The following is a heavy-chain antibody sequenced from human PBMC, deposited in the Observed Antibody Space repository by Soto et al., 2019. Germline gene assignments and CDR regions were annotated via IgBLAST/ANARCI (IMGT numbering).Heavy chain of an antibody. CDR1: GGTFSSSS. J-gene: IGHJ4*02. Sequence: QVQLVQSGAEVKKPGSSVKVSCKASGGTFSSSSINWVRQAPGQGLEWMGEIIPIFGTANYAQTFQGRVTITADESTSTAYMELSSLRSEDTAVYYCARDGGRHSGGIDYWGQGTLVTVSS. D-gene: IGHD1-26*01. CDR3: ARDGGRHSGGIDY. CDR2: IIPIFGTA. V-gene: IGHV1-69*01.